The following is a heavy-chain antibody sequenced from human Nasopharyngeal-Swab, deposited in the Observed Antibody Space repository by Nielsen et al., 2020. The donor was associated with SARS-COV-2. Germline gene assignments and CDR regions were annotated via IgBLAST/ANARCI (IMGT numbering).Heavy chain of an antibody. Sequence: GSLRLSCTVSGRSISSYYWSWIRQPPGKGLEWIGYIYYSGSTNYNPSLKSRVTISVDTSKNQFSLKLSSVTAADTAVYYWARGRGYMGYWGQGTLVTVSS. CDR2: IYYSGST. CDR3: ARGRGYMGY. CDR1: GRSISSYY. J-gene: IGHJ4*02. V-gene: IGHV4-59*01. D-gene: IGHD5-18*01.